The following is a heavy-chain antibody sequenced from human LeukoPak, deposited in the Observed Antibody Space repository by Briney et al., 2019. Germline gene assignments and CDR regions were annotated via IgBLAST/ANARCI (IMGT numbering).Heavy chain of an antibody. CDR1: GFTFSSYT. V-gene: IGHV3-23*01. J-gene: IGHJ4*02. CDR3: AKAAAAGTAFDY. Sequence: TGGSLRLSCAASGFTFSSYTMSWVRQAPGKGLEWVSAISGSGGSTYYADSVKGRFTISRDNSKNTLYLQMNSLRAEDTAVYYCAKAAAAGTAFDYWGQGTLVTVSS. D-gene: IGHD6-13*01. CDR2: ISGSGGST.